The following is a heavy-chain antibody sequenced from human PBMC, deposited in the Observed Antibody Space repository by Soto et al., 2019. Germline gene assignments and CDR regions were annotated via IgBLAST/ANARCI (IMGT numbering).Heavy chain of an antibody. Sequence: ASVKVSCKASGYTFTGYYMHWVRQAPGQGLEWMGWINPNSGGTNYAQKFQGRVTMTRDTSISTAYMELSRLRSDDTAVYHCARDRRVYYDSSGYYPFQHWGQGTLVSVSS. J-gene: IGHJ1*01. D-gene: IGHD3-22*01. CDR2: INPNSGGT. V-gene: IGHV1-2*02. CDR1: GYTFTGYY. CDR3: ARDRRVYYDSSGYYPFQH.